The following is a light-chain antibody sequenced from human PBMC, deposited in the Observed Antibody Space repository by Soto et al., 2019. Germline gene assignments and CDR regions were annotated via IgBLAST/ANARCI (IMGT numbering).Light chain of an antibody. CDR1: SSNIGSNT. CDR3: AACDDSLNGYV. J-gene: IGLJ1*01. CDR2: SNH. V-gene: IGLV1-44*01. Sequence: QSVLAHPPSASGTPGQRVTISCSGSSSNIGSNTVNWYQQLPGTAPKLLIYSNHHRPSGVPDRFSGSKSGTSASLAISGLQSEDEADYYCAACDDSLNGYVFGTGTKVTVL.